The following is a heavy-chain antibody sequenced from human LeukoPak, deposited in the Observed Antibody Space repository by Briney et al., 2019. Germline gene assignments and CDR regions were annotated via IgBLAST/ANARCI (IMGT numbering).Heavy chain of an antibody. CDR2: IYPGDSDT. Sequence: GESLKISCKASGYTFTGDWIGWVRQMPGEGLEWMGIIYPGDSDTRYSPSFQGQVTISADKSISTAYLQWSSLKASDTAMYYCARPSSSWYEAADYWGQGTLVTVSS. CDR1: GYTFTGDW. J-gene: IGHJ4*02. V-gene: IGHV5-51*01. CDR3: ARPSSSWYEAADY. D-gene: IGHD6-13*01.